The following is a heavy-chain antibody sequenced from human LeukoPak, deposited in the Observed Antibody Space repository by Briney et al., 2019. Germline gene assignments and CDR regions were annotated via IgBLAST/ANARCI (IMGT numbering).Heavy chain of an antibody. J-gene: IGHJ4*02. V-gene: IGHV3-33*01. D-gene: IGHD2-21*01. CDR2: IWYDGSNK. CDR1: GFTFSSYG. Sequence: GGSLRLSCAASGFTFSSYGMHWVRQAPGKGLEWVAVIWYDGSNKYYADSVKGRFTISRDNSKNTLYLQMNSLRAEDTAVYYCARDFEAYCGGGLDYWGRGTLVTVSS. CDR3: ARDFEAYCGGGLDY.